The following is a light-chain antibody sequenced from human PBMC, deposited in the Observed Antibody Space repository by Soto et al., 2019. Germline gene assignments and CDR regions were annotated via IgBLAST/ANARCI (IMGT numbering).Light chain of an antibody. J-gene: IGKJ1*01. CDR1: QSVSSN. CDR2: GAS. V-gene: IGKV3-15*01. Sequence: MVMTQSPATLSVSPGERATLSCRASQSVSSNLAWYQQKPGQAPRLLIYGASTRATGIPARFGGSGSGTEFTLTISSLQAEDFAVYYCHRYNNWPQTFGQGTKVDIK. CDR3: HRYNNWPQT.